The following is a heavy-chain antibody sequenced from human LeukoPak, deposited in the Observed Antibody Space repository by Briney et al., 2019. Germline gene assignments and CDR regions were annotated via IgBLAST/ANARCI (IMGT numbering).Heavy chain of an antibody. CDR2: INPSGGST. V-gene: IGHV1-46*03. J-gene: IGHJ4*02. Sequence: ASVKVSCKASGYTFTSYYMHWVRPAPGQGLEWMGIINPSGGSTSYAQTFQGGVTMTRDTATRTVYMELSSLRSEDTAVYYCARDPTYYYDSSGYPLYYFDYWGQGTLVTVSS. CDR1: GYTFTSYY. D-gene: IGHD3-22*01. CDR3: ARDPTYYYDSSGYPLYYFDY.